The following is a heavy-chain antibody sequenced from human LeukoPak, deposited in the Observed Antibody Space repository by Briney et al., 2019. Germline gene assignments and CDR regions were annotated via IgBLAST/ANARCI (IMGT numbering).Heavy chain of an antibody. CDR2: IYYSRTT. D-gene: IGHD3-10*01. V-gene: IGHV4-31*03. J-gene: IGHJ4*02. CDR3: ARSSYGSGSCHNS. CDR1: GVSISSGGHY. Sequence: SQTLSLTCTVSGVSISSGGHYWDWIRQHPGKGLEWNGYIYYSRTTYYNQSLQSRATISVATSKNKFSLKLSSVNAADSAVSYWARSSYGSGSCHNSWGQGTLVTVSS.